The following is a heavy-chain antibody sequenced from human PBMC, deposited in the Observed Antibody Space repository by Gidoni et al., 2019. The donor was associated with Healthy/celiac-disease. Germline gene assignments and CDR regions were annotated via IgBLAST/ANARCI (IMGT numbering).Heavy chain of an antibody. D-gene: IGHD3-10*01. J-gene: IGHJ3*02. CDR3: ARNFGEWFGEFDAFDI. V-gene: IGHV3-33*01. CDR1: GFTFSSYG. CDR2: IWYDGSNK. Sequence: QVQLVESGGGVVQPGRSLRLSCAASGFTFSSYGMHWVRQAPGKGLEWVAVIWYDGSNKYYADSVKGRFTISRDNSKNTLYLQMNSLRAEDTAVYYCARNFGEWFGEFDAFDIWGQGTMVTVSS.